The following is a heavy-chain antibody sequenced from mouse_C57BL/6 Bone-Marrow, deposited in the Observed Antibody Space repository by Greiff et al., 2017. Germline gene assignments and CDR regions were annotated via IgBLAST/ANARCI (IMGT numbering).Heavy chain of an antibody. CDR1: GFSLTSYG. J-gene: IGHJ3*01. V-gene: IGHV2-9*01. D-gene: IGHD2-4*01. Sequence: VKLVESGPGLVAPSQSLSITCTVSGFSLTSYGVDWVRQPPGKGLEWLGVIWGGGSTNYNSAHMSRLSISNDNSKSQVFLKMNSLQTDDTAMYYCAKHEAVCDYDGAWFAYWGQGTLVTVSA. CDR3: AKHEAVCDYDGAWFAY. CDR2: IWGGGST.